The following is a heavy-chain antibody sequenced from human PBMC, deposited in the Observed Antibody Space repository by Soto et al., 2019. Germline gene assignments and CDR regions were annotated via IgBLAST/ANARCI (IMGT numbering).Heavy chain of an antibody. D-gene: IGHD6-19*01. J-gene: IGHJ5*02. CDR1: GFTFTNHW. CDR2: IKVDGGEE. CDR3: AAVSGLNYNWFDP. Sequence: GGSLRLSCVASGFTFTNHWMSWVRQAPGKGLEWVANIKVDGGEETYVDSVKGRFTISRDNAKNSLYLQMNSLRGEDTAVYYCAAVSGLNYNWFDPWGQGTLVTVSS. V-gene: IGHV3-7*05.